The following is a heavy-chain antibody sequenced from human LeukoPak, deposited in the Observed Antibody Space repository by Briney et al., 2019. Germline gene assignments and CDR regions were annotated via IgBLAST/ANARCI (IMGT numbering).Heavy chain of an antibody. CDR2: LGRSGTTI. Sequence: GGSLRLSCAASGFTFSTYSLNWVRQAPGMGLEWVSYLGRSGTTIYYADSVKGRFTISRDNAKNSLYLQMNSLRAEDTAVYYCARGLDGVTFDYWGQGTLVTVSS. J-gene: IGHJ4*02. V-gene: IGHV3-48*04. CDR1: GFTFSTYS. D-gene: IGHD1-1*01. CDR3: ARGLDGVTFDY.